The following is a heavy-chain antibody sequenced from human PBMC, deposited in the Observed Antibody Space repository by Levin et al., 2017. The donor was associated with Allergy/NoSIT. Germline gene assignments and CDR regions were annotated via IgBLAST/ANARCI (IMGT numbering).Heavy chain of an antibody. CDR3: ARGGGSSPGGLDG. CDR2: IGIYNGNT. CDR1: GYTFTSYD. V-gene: IGHV1-18*01. J-gene: IGHJ6*02. Sequence: GESLKISCKPSGYTFTSYDISWVRQAPGQGLEWMGWIGIYNGNTNYAQKPPGRVTMTTATSTTTAYMELRSLRSDDTAVYYCARGGGSSPGGLDGWGRGTTVTVSS. D-gene: IGHD1-26*01.